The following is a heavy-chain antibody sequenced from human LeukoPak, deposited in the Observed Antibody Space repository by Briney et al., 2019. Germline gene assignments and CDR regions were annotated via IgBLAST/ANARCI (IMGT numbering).Heavy chain of an antibody. CDR1: GGSISSSGYY. CDR3: ARHSRSGYGDYESAFDI. J-gene: IGHJ3*02. V-gene: IGHV4-39*01. CDR2: FYYTGGT. Sequence: PSETLSLTRIVSGGSISSSGYYWDWIRQPPGKGLEWIGNFYYTGGTYYNPSLKSRITISVDTSKNQFSLKLRSVTAADTAVYYCARHSRSGYGDYESAFDIWGQGTMVTVSS. D-gene: IGHD5-12*01.